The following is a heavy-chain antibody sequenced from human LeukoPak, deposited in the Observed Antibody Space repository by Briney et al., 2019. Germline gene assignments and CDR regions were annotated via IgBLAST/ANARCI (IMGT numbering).Heavy chain of an antibody. V-gene: IGHV4-59*01. D-gene: IGHD4-11*01. Sequence: SETLSLTCTVSGGSISSYHWSWIRQPPGKGLEWIGHVYYTGSTKYNPSLKSRVTISVDTSKNQFSLKLNSVTAADTAVFYCAIRLQSLYYFESWGQGTLVTVSS. CDR2: VYYTGST. CDR3: AIRLQSLYYFES. CDR1: GGSISSYH. J-gene: IGHJ4*02.